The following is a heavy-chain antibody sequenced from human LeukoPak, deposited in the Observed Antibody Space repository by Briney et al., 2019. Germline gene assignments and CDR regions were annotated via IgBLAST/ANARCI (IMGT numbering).Heavy chain of an antibody. CDR1: GFTFSSYG. D-gene: IGHD2-15*01. CDR3: AKDQVVVVAAPDY. J-gene: IGHJ4*02. V-gene: IGHV3-30*02. Sequence: PGGSLRLSCAASGFTFSSYGMHWVRQAPGKGLEWVAFIRYDGSNKYYADSVKGRFTTSRDNSKNTLYLQMNSLRAEDTAVYYCAKDQVVVVAAPDYWGQGTLVTVSS. CDR2: IRYDGSNK.